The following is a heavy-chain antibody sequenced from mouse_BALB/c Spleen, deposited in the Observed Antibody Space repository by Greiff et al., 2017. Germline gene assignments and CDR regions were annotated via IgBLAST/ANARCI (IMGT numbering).Heavy chain of an antibody. V-gene: IGHV5-6-4*01. Sequence: EVKLVESGGGLVKPGGSLKLSCAASGFTFSSYTMSWVRQTPEKRLEWVATISSGGSYTYYPDSVKGRFTISRDNAKNTLYLQMSSLKSEDTAMYYCTRDRWDVYAMDYWGQGTSVTVSS. CDR3: TRDRWDVYAMDY. CDR2: ISSGGSYT. D-gene: IGHD4-1*01. J-gene: IGHJ4*01. CDR1: GFTFSSYT.